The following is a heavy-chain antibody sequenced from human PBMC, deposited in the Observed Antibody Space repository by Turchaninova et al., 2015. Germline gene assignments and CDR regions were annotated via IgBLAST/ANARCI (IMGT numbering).Heavy chain of an antibody. CDR2: ISGSGDST. D-gene: IGHD2-2*01. CDR3: AKGNCSSASCSFDY. CDR1: GFTFSNYA. V-gene: IGHV3-23*01. Sequence: GGSLRLSCAASGFTFSNYAMNWVRQAPGKGLEWVSAISGSGDSTYSADSVKGRFTISRDNSKNTLYLQMNSLRAEDTAVYYCAKGNCSSASCSFDYWGQGTLVTVSS. J-gene: IGHJ4*02.